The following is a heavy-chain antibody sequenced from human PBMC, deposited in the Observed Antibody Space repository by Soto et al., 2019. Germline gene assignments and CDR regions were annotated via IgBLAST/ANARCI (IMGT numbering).Heavy chain of an antibody. J-gene: IGHJ4*02. Sequence: EVQLVESGGGLVQPGGSLRLSREASGFTFSSYWMSWVRQAPGKGLEWVANIHQDGAGRYYVDSVKGRFTISRDNAKNSLYLQMNSLRVEDTAVYYCSRDGYGGYLDSWGQGTLVTVSS. CDR3: SRDGYGGYLDS. V-gene: IGHV3-7*04. D-gene: IGHD1-26*01. CDR2: IHQDGAGR. CDR1: GFTFSSYW.